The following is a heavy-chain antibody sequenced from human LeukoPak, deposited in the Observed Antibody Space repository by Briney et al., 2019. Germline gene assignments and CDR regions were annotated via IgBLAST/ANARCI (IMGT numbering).Heavy chain of an antibody. CDR2: IQTGGGT. V-gene: IGHV3-66*02. Sequence: QSGGSLRLSCGVSGFTVTSNYISWVRQAPGKGLEWVSIIQTGGGTSYADSVMGRFTISRDISKNTVYLQMNSLRPEDTAVYYCADPGVGYWGPGTLVTVSS. D-gene: IGHD3-10*01. CDR1: GFTVTSNY. CDR3: ADPGVGY. J-gene: IGHJ4*02.